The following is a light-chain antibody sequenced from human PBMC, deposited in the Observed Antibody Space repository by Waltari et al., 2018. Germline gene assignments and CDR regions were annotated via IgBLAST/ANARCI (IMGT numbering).Light chain of an antibody. CDR3: CSYVGPNTFWV. J-gene: IGLJ3*02. Sequence: QSALTQPRSVSGSPGQSVTIPCTGTSTDVGGYNSVPWYQQDPGKAPKLMIYDINKRPSGVPDRFSGSKSGNTASLTISGVQAEDEADYYCCSYVGPNTFWVFGGGTKLTVL. CDR2: DIN. V-gene: IGLV2-11*01. CDR1: STDVGGYNS.